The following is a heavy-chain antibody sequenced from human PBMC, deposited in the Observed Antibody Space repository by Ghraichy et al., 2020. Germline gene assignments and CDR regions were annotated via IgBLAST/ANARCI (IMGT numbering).Heavy chain of an antibody. CDR1: GFTFSSYG. Sequence: GESLNISCAASGFTFSSYGMHWVRQAPGKGLEWVAVIWYDGSNKYYADSVKGRFTISRDNSKNTLYLQMNSLRAEDTAVYYCARDQGDGIVATTFFDYWGQGTLVTVSS. J-gene: IGHJ4*02. D-gene: IGHD5-12*01. CDR2: IWYDGSNK. V-gene: IGHV3-33*01. CDR3: ARDQGDGIVATTFFDY.